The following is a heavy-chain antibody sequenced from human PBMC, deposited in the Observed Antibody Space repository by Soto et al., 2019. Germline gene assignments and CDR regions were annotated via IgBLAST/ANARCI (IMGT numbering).Heavy chain of an antibody. J-gene: IGHJ5*02. CDR3: ARGSYDFWSGYSNWFDP. Sequence: GGSLRLSCAASGFTFSSYWMHWVRQAPGKGLMWVSRINSDGSSTSYADSVKGRFTISRDNAKNTLYLQMNSLRAEDTAVYYCARGSYDFWSGYSNWFDPWGQGTLVTVSS. D-gene: IGHD3-3*01. V-gene: IGHV3-74*01. CDR1: GFTFSSYW. CDR2: INSDGSST.